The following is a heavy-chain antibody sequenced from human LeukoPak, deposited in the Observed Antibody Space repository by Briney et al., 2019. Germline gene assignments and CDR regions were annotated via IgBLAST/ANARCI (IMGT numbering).Heavy chain of an antibody. D-gene: IGHD6-13*01. J-gene: IGHJ4*02. CDR1: GFTFSSYG. Sequence: PGRSLRLSCAASGFTFSSYGMHWVRQAPGKGLEWVAFIRYDGSNKYYADSVKGRFTISRDNSKNTLYLQMNSLRAEDTAVYYCAKDRSLRFDYWGQGTLVTVSS. CDR3: AKDRSLRFDY. CDR2: IRYDGSNK. V-gene: IGHV3-30*02.